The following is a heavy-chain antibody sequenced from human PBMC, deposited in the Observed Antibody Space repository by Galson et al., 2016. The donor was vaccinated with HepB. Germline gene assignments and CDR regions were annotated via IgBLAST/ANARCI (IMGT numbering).Heavy chain of an antibody. V-gene: IGHV3-7*02. CDR2: IKSGGSEK. D-gene: IGHD6-19*01. CDR1: GFTFSSYW. CDR3: AGGSGWLIDY. J-gene: IGHJ4*02. Sequence: SLRLSCAASGFTFSSYWMNWVRQAPGKGLEWMANIKSGGSEKLYADSEKGRFPISRDNAKDSLYLQMNTLRAEDTAVYYCAGGSGWLIDYWGQGTLVTVSS.